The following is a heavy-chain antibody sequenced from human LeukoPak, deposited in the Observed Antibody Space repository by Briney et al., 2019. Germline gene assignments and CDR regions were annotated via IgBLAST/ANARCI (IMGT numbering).Heavy chain of an antibody. CDR2: INHSGST. Sequence: SETLSLTCAVYGGSFSGYYWSWIRQPPGKGLEWIGEINHSGSTNYNPSLTSRVTISADTSKNQFSLKLRSVTAADTAVYYCARGRGQQLGTGAFDIWGQGTMVTVSS. J-gene: IGHJ3*02. CDR3: ARGRGQQLGTGAFDI. V-gene: IGHV4-34*01. D-gene: IGHD6-13*01. CDR1: GGSFSGYY.